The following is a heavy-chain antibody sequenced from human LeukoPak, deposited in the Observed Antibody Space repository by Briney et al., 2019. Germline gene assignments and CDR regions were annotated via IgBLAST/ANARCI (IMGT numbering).Heavy chain of an antibody. V-gene: IGHV3-23*01. D-gene: IGHD3-22*01. Sequence: GGSLRLSCAASGFTFSNAWMSWVRQAPGKGLEWVSAISGSGGTTYYADSVKGRFTISRDNSKNTLYLQMNSLRAEDTAVYSCAKDSVTYYYASSGYPSYDSWGQGTLVTVSS. CDR1: GFTFSNAW. J-gene: IGHJ5*01. CDR2: ISGSGGTT. CDR3: AKDSVTYYYASSGYPSYDS.